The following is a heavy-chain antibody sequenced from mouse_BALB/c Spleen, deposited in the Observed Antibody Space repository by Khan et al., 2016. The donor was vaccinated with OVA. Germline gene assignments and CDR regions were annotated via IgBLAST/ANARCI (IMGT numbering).Heavy chain of an antibody. Sequence: EVELVESGGDVVKPGGSLKLSCAASGFTFSTYGMSWVHQTPDKRLEWVATVSTGGHYTYYPDTVKGRFTISRDNAKNTLYLQMNSLKSEDTAMFYCARLAYYYDSEGFAYWGQGTLVTVSS. V-gene: IGHV5-6*01. J-gene: IGHJ3*01. CDR3: ARLAYYYDSEGFAY. CDR2: VSTGGHYT. CDR1: GFTFSTYG. D-gene: IGHD1-1*01.